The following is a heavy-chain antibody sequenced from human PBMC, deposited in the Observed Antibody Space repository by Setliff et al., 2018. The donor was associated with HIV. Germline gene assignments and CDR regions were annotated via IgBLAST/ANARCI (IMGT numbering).Heavy chain of an antibody. Sequence: ASVKVSCKASGYTFTSYAIHWVRQAPGQRLEWMGWITVGDGNTKYSQKFQGRVTITRDTFASTAYMELSSLRSEDTAVYYCARSLERQWLVPYYMGVWGKGTTVTVSS. CDR2: ITVGDGNT. V-gene: IGHV1-3*01. CDR3: ARSLERQWLVPYYMGV. J-gene: IGHJ6*03. CDR1: GYTFTSYA. D-gene: IGHD6-19*01.